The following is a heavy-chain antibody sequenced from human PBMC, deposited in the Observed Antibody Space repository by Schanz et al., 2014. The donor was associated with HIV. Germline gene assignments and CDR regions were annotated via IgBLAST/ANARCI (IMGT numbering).Heavy chain of an antibody. CDR1: GHPFTGYY. D-gene: IGHD3-9*01. CDR2: INPNSGGT. Sequence: QVQLVQSGAEVKKPGSSVKVSCKAPGHPFTGYYIHWVRQAPGQGLEWMGRINPNSGGTNYAPKVQGRVTLTTDTSTNTAYMELRRLRSDDTAVYYCAKGQDWPGPQLDHWGHGSLVIVSS. J-gene: IGHJ4*03. CDR3: AKGQDWPGPQLDH. V-gene: IGHV1-2*06.